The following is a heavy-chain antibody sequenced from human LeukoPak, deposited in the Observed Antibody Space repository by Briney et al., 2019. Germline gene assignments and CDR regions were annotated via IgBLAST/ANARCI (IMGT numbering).Heavy chain of an antibody. CDR1: GFSLSTSGVG. D-gene: IGHD1-14*01. Sequence: SGPTLVNPTQTVTLTCTFSGFSLSTSGVGVGWIRQTPGKALERLALIYWDDDKRYSPSLKSRLTITKDTSKNQVVLTMTNMDPVDTATYYCAHRRPVDLVFDFWGQGTLVTVSS. CDR3: AHRRPVDLVFDF. CDR2: IYWDDDK. J-gene: IGHJ4*02. V-gene: IGHV2-5*02.